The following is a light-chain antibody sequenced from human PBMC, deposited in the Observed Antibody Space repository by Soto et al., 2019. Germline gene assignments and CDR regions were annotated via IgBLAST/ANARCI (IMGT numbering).Light chain of an antibody. CDR3: MQTLQTPHT. CDR1: QSLLHSRGYNY. Sequence: IVVTRSPVSLPVTPGEPASISCRSSQSLLHSRGYNYLDWYVQRPGQSPQVLIYLASNRASGVPDRFSGSGSGTDFTLKISKVEPEDVGIYYCMQTLQTPHTFGRGTKLEIK. V-gene: IGKV2-28*01. J-gene: IGKJ2*01. CDR2: LAS.